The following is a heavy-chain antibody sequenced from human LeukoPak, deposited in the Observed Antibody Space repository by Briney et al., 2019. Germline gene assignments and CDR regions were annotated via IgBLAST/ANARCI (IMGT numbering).Heavy chain of an antibody. V-gene: IGHV5-51*01. CDR2: IYPGDSDT. D-gene: IGHD6-19*01. J-gene: IGHJ4*02. CDR1: GYTFTSYW. CDR3: ARHGYSSGWYEGYFDY. Sequence: GESLKISCQDSGYTFTSYWIGWVRQMPVKGLEWMGSIYPGDSDTKYSPSFQGQVTISADKSISTAYLQWSSLKASDTAMYYCARHGYSSGWYEGYFDYWGQGTLVTVSS.